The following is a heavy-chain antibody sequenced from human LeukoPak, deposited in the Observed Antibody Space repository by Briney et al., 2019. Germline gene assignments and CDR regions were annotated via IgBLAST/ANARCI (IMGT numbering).Heavy chain of an antibody. V-gene: IGHV4-39*01. CDR1: GDSITSSSYY. J-gene: IGHJ4*02. CDR2: IYYSGST. D-gene: IGHD6-13*01. Sequence: SETLSLTCTASGDSITSSSYYWGWIRQPPGKGLEWIGSIYYSGSTYYNPSLKSRVTISVDTSKNQFSLNLSSVTAVDTAVYYCARHLGAAVGRIDYWGQGTLVTVSS. CDR3: ARHLGAAVGRIDY.